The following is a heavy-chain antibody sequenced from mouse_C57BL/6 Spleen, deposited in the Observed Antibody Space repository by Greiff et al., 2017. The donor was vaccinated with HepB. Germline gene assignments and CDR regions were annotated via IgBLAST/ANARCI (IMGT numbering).Heavy chain of an antibody. CDR3: ARSGGISGYYAMDY. D-gene: IGHD3-2*02. CDR2: INPNNGGT. CDR1: GYTFTDYY. Sequence: EVQLQQSGPELVKPGASVKISCKASGYTFTDYYMNWVKQSHGKSLEWIGDINPNNGGTSYNQKFKGKATLTVDKSSSTAYMALRSLTSEDSAVYYCARSGGISGYYAMDYWGQGTSVTVSS. V-gene: IGHV1-26*01. J-gene: IGHJ4*01.